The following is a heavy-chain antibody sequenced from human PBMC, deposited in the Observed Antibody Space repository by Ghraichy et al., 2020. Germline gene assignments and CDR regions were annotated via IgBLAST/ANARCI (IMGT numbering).Heavy chain of an antibody. CDR1: GGSFSGYY. CDR3: ARGGRRPTPPFRRPYDY. D-gene: IGHD2/OR15-2a*01. Sequence: SQTLSLTCAVYGGSFSGYYWSWIRQPPGKGLEWIGEINHSGSTNYNPSLKSRVTISVDTSKNQFSLKLSSVTAADTAVYYCARGGRRPTPPFRRPYDYWGQGTLVTVSS. CDR2: INHSGST. J-gene: IGHJ4*02. V-gene: IGHV4-34*01.